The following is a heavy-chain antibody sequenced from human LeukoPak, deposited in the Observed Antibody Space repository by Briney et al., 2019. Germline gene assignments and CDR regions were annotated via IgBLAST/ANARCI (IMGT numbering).Heavy chain of an antibody. CDR1: GDTVSNYG. Sequence: SVKVSCKASGDTVSNYGISWVRQAPGQGLEWMGGIIPKLGRVNYAQKFQGRVMITAVESTNTVNMELNSLGSEDTAVYYCAIRHCGGECHPTNYYYYGIHVWGQGTTVTVSS. CDR2: IIPKLGRV. D-gene: IGHD2-21*01. V-gene: IGHV1-69*13. CDR3: AIRHCGGECHPTNYYYYGIHV. J-gene: IGHJ6*02.